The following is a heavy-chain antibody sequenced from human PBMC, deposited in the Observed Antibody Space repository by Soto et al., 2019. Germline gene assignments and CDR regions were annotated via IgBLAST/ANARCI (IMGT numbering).Heavy chain of an antibody. CDR2: IYYSGST. CDR3: ARDLGATEYYYGMDV. V-gene: IGHV4-30-4*01. CDR1: GGSISSGDYY. J-gene: IGHJ6*02. Sequence: ASETLSLTCTVSGGSISSGDYYWSWIRQPPGKGLEWIGYIYYSGSTYYNPSLKSRVTISVDTSKNQFSLKLSSVTAADTAVYYCARDLGATEYYYGMDVWGQGTTVTVSS. D-gene: IGHD1-26*01.